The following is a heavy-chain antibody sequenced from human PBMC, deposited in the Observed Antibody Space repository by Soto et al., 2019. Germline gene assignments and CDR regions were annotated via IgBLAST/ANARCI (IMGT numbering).Heavy chain of an antibody. CDR1: GYKFGSAW. D-gene: IGHD1-7*01. Sequence: VESLKIAGKGVGYKFGSAWIGWVRQMPGKGLEWMGLIKPGTSDIRYSPPFRGQVTISADEAVTTAYLQWSGLEASDSAMYSCASQKNFICDSWGQGTLVTVSS. CDR3: ASQKNFICDS. V-gene: IGHV5-51*01. CDR2: IKPGTSDI. J-gene: IGHJ4*02.